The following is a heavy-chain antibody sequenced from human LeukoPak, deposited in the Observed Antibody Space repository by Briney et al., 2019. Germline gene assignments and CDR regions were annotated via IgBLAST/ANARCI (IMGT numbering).Heavy chain of an antibody. CDR3: ARHVRDFWSGYPRYYDY. V-gene: IGHV4-39*01. J-gene: IGHJ4*02. CDR1: GGSISSYY. CDR2: IYYSGST. D-gene: IGHD3-3*01. Sequence: SETLSLTCTVSGGSISSYYWGWIRQPPGKGLEWIGSIYYSGSTYYNPSLKSRVTISVDTSKNQFSLKLSSVTAADTAVYYCARHVRDFWSGYPRYYDYWGQGTLVTVSS.